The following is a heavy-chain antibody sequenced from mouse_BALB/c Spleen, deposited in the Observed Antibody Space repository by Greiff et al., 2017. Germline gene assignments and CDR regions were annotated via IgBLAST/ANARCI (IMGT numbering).Heavy chain of an antibody. J-gene: IGHJ2*01. V-gene: IGHV1-4*01. Sequence: VQLQESGAELARPGASVKMSCKASGYTFTSYTMHWVKQRPGQGLEWIGYINPSSGYTNYNQKFKDKATLTADKSSSTAYMQLTSLTSEDSAVYYCARSSYEPFDYWGQGTTLTVSS. D-gene: IGHD2-10*01. CDR2: INPSSGYT. CDR3: ARSSYEPFDY. CDR1: GYTFTSYT.